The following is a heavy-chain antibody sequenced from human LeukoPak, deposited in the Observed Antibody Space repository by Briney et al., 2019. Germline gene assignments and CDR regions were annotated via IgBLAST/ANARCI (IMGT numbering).Heavy chain of an antibody. Sequence: TGGSLRLSCAASGFTFSSYPMSWVRQAPGKGLEWVSAISGSGGSTDYADSVKGRFTISRDNSKNTLYLQMDSLTAEDTAVYYCAKTMGRIDVYYWGQGTLITVSS. CDR2: ISGSGGST. CDR1: GFTFSSYP. CDR3: AKTMGRIDVYY. V-gene: IGHV3-23*01. J-gene: IGHJ4*02. D-gene: IGHD3-16*01.